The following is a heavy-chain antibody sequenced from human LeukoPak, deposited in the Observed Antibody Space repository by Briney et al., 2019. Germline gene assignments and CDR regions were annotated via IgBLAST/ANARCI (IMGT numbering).Heavy chain of an antibody. CDR1: GFTFSGSA. J-gene: IGHJ3*02. Sequence: AGSLTLSCAASGFTFSGSAMHRVRQASGKGLKWVGRIRSKANSYATAYAASVKGRFTISRDDSKNTAYLQMNSLKTEDTAVYYCTRCSGGSCYNLGGAFDIWGQGTMVTVSS. D-gene: IGHD2-15*01. CDR2: IRSKANSYAT. V-gene: IGHV3-73*01. CDR3: TRCSGGSCYNLGGAFDI.